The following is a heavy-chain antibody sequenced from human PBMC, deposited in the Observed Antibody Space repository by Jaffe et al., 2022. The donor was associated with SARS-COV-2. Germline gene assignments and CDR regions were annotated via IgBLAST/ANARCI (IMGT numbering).Heavy chain of an antibody. J-gene: IGHJ3*02. CDR1: GFTFSSFW. Sequence: EVQLVESGGGLVQPGGSLRLSCTASGFTFSSFWMHWVRQAPGKGLVWVSRVNTYETSTTYADSVKGRFTISRDNAKNTLYLQMNGLRAEDTAVYYCARGWGGSGWIYAFEIWGRGTMVTVSS. CDR2: VNTYETST. CDR3: ARGWGGSGWIYAFEI. D-gene: IGHD6-19*01. V-gene: IGHV3-74*01.